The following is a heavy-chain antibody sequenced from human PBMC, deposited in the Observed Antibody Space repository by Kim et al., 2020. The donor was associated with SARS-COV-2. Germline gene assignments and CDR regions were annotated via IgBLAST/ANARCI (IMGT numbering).Heavy chain of an antibody. CDR1: GGSISSYY. D-gene: IGHD3-10*01. V-gene: IGHV4-4*07. CDR2: IYTSGRT. J-gene: IGHJ6*03. Sequence: SETLSLTCTVSGGSISSYYWSWIRQPAGKGLEWIGRIYTSGRTIYNPSLKSRVTVSVDTSKNQLSLELNSVTAVDTAVYYCARDLPKRNSAIFYMDVWGKGATVTVAS. CDR3: ARDLPKRNSAIFYMDV.